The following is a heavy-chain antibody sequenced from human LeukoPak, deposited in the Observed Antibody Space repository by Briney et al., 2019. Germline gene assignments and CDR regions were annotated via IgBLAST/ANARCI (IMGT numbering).Heavy chain of an antibody. V-gene: IGHV4-59*01. J-gene: IGHJ4*02. Sequence: SETLSLTCTVSGNSISSFFWSWIRQPPGKGLEWIGSMHYSGDSKYNPSLRSRVSLSIDTSKQQFSLRLSSVTAADTAVYYCARDLELERNRWNYFESWGQGALVAVSS. CDR1: GNSISSFF. D-gene: IGHD1-1*01. CDR3: ARDLELERNRWNYFES. CDR2: MHYSGDS.